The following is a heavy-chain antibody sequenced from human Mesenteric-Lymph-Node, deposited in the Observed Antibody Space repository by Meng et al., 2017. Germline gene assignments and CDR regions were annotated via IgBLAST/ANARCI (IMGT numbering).Heavy chain of an antibody. Sequence: QVRVQEPGPGLVEPSQTLSLTCTVSGGSMSSGNYYWSWIRQPPGKGLEWIGYIHHSGSAYYNPSLKSRVSISVDTSKNQFSLNLNSMTAADTAVYYCASFDHIPRRNYFDYWGQGTLVTVSS. D-gene: IGHD2-21*01. CDR1: GGSMSSGNYY. CDR3: ASFDHIPRRNYFDY. V-gene: IGHV4-30-4*01. J-gene: IGHJ4*02. CDR2: IHHSGSA.